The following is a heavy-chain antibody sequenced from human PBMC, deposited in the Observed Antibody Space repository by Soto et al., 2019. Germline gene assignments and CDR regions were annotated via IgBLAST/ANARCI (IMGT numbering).Heavy chain of an antibody. CDR1: GFSLSTSGVG. J-gene: IGHJ4*02. CDR3: AHVYGGYDNFDY. Sequence: QITLKESGPTLVKPTQTLTLTCTFSGFSLSTSGVGVGWIRQPPGKALEWLALIYWDDDKRYSPSLKSRLTITKDTSKNQVVLTMTNMDPVDTTTYYCAHVYGGYDNFDYWGQGTLVTVSS. CDR2: IYWDDDK. D-gene: IGHD5-12*01. V-gene: IGHV2-5*02.